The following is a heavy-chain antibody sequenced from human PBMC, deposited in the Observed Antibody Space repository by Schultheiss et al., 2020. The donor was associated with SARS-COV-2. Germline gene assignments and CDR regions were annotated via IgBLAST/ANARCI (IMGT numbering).Heavy chain of an antibody. CDR3: ARDPSIAARPGGWYFDL. CDR2: INHSGST. Sequence: SETLSLTCTVSGGSISSYYWSWIRQPPGKGLEWIGEINHSGSTNYNPSLKSRVTISVDTSKNQFSLKLSSVTAADTAVYYCARDPSIAARPGGWYFDLWGRGTLVTVSS. D-gene: IGHD6-6*01. J-gene: IGHJ2*01. CDR1: GGSISSYY. V-gene: IGHV4-34*01.